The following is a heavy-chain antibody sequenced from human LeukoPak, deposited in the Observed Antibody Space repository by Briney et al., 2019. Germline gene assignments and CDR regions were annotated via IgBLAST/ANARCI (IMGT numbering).Heavy chain of an antibody. CDR2: IKQDGSDK. CDR3: ARESVILTGRDDGFDV. V-gene: IGHV3-7*01. J-gene: IGHJ3*01. D-gene: IGHD3-9*01. CDR1: GFTFNNYY. Sequence: GGSLRLSCAASGFTFNNYYMTWVRQAPGKGLEWVANIKQDGSDKFYVDSVRGRFTISRDNTKNSLYLQMNSLRAEDTAMYYCARESVILTGRDDGFDVWGQGTMVTVSS.